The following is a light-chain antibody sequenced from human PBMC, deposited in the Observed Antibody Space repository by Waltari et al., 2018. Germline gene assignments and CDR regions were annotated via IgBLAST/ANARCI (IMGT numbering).Light chain of an antibody. CDR2: DVN. Sequence: QSVLTQPASVSGSPGQSITISCTGTGSDIGGYKYVSWYQQHPGKVPKLIIYDVNKRPSGVSDRVSGSKSGNTASLTISGLQAEDEADYYCSSYASSRTVIFGGGTKLTVV. J-gene: IGLJ2*01. V-gene: IGLV2-14*03. CDR3: SSYASSRTVI. CDR1: GSDIGGYKY.